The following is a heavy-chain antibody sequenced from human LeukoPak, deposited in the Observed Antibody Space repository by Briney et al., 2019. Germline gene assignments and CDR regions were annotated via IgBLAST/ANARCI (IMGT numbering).Heavy chain of an antibody. V-gene: IGHV1-2*02. J-gene: IGHJ5*02. CDR3: ARDNGIVGATYWFDP. D-gene: IGHD1-26*01. CDR1: RYTFTGYY. Sequence: ASVKVSCKALRYTFTGYYMHWVRQAPGQELEWMGWSNPNSGGTNYAQKFQGRITMTRDTSIRTAYMELGRLRSDDTAVYYCARDNGIVGATYWFDPWGQGTLVTVSS. CDR2: SNPNSGGT.